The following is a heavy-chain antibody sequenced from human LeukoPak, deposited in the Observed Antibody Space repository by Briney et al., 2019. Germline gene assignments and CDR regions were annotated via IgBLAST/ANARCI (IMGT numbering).Heavy chain of an antibody. J-gene: IGHJ4*02. CDR1: GGSFSGYY. Sequence: SETLSLTCAVYGGSFSGYYWSWIRQPPGKGLEWIGEINHSGSTNYNPSLKSRVTISVDTSKYQFSLKLSSVTAADTAVYYCARGVYYGGVPYHELDYWGQGTLATVSS. CDR2: INHSGST. D-gene: IGHD3-16*01. CDR3: ARGVYYGGVPYHELDY. V-gene: IGHV4-34*01.